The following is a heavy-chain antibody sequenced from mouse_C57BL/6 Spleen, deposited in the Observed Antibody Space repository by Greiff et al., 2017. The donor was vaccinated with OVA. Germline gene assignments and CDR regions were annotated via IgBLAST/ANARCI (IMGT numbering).Heavy chain of an antibody. CDR1: GYAFSSSW. Sequence: VQLQQSGPELVKPGASVKISCKASGYAFSSSWMNWVKQRPGKGLEWIGRIYPGDGDTNYNGKFKGKATLTADKSSSTAYMQLSSLTAEDSSVCVFATGKLASRIFAYWGQGTLVTVSA. D-gene: IGHD4-1*01. CDR3: ATGKLASRIFAY. J-gene: IGHJ3*01. V-gene: IGHV1-82*01. CDR2: IYPGDGDT.